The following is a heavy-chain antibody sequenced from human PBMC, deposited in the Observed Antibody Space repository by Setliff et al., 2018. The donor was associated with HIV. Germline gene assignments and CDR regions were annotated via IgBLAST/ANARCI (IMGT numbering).Heavy chain of an antibody. CDR3: ASGDYFNC. CDR2: IKQDGSKK. V-gene: IGHV3-7*01. D-gene: IGHD3-10*01. CDR1: GLNLNKAW. Sequence: GSLRLSCAVSGLNLNKAWMTWVRQAPGRGLEWVANIKQDGSKKNYVESVKGRFTISRDNAKNSLYLQMNSLRAEDTAVYYCASGDYFNCWGQGTLVTVSS. J-gene: IGHJ4*02.